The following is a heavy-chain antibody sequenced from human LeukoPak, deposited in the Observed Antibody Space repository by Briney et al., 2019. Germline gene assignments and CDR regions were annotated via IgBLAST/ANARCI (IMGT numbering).Heavy chain of an antibody. D-gene: IGHD3-3*01. CDR1: GFTFSSSA. J-gene: IGHJ4*02. V-gene: IGHV3-23*01. Sequence: GGSLRLSCAASGFTFSSSAMSWVRQVPGKGLEWVSGISASGGSTSYADSVRGRFTISRDNSKNTLYVQMNSLRDEDTAVYYCVRGTKAEYDRWSYYYTLVDYWGQGTLVTVSP. CDR3: VRGTKAEYDRWSYYYTLVDY. CDR2: ISASGGST.